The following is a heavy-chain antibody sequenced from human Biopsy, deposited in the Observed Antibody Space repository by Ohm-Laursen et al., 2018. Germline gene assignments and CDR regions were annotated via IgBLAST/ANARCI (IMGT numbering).Heavy chain of an antibody. V-gene: IGHV1-24*01. CDR1: GYSLTELS. CDR3: AADINVWNVNY. Sequence: GASVKVSCKVSGYSLTELSMHWVRQAPGQGPEWMGGFAPENGKTVYAQNFQARVSLTEDTSTDTAYMELRSLRSEDTAVYYCAADINVWNVNYWGQGTQVTVSS. J-gene: IGHJ4*02. D-gene: IGHD1-1*01. CDR2: FAPENGKT.